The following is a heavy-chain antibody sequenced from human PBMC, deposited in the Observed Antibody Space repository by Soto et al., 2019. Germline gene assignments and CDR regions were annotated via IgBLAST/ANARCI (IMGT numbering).Heavy chain of an antibody. CDR1: GGSISSGDYY. CDR2: IYYSGST. V-gene: IGHV4-30-4*01. CDR3: ARDRPVTIFGVVTTDYYGMDV. Sequence: QVQLQESGPGRVKPSQTLSLTCTVSGGSISSGDYYWSWIRQPPGKVLEWIGYIYYSGSTYYNPSLKSRVTISVDTSKNQFSLKLSSVTAADTAVYYCARDRPVTIFGVVTTDYYGMDVWGQGTTVTVSS. D-gene: IGHD3-3*01. J-gene: IGHJ6*02.